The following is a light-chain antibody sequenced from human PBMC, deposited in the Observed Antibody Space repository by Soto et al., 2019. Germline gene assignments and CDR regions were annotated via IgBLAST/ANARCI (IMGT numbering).Light chain of an antibody. CDR1: SSDLGTYNY. Sequence: QSVLTQPASVSGSPGQSITISCTGTSSDLGTYNYVSWYQKYPGKGPKLIIYEVGNRPSGVSNRFSGSKSGNTASLTISRLQPYDEAEDYCSSSTTISTLAGVFGGGTKLTVL. J-gene: IGLJ2*01. CDR3: SSSTTISTLAGV. CDR2: EVG. V-gene: IGLV2-14*01.